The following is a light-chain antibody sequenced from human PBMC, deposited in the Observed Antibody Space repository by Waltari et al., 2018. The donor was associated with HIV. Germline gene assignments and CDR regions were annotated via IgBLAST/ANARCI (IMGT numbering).Light chain of an antibody. CDR3: TSDTTRSTVI. CDR2: EVN. Sequence: QSALTQPASVSGSPGQSITISCTGTSSDIAIYTYVSWYQPHPAKAPKLLIYEVNHRPSGVSSLFSGSKSGNTASLSISGLQAEDEADYYCTSDTTRSTVIFGGGTSVTVL. CDR1: SSDIAIYTY. V-gene: IGLV2-14*01. J-gene: IGLJ2*01.